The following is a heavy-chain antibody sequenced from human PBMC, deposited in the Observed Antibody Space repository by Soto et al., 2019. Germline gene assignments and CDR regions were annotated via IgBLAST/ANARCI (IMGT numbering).Heavy chain of an antibody. V-gene: IGHV1-69*01. D-gene: IGHD3-10*01. Sequence: QVQLVQSGAEVKKPGSSVKVSCKASGGTFSSYAISWVRQAPGQGLEWMGGIIPIFGTANYAQKFQGRVTITADESTSTAYMELSSLRSEDTAVYYCARVRRSGSYYRQPLDYWGQGTLVTVSS. CDR3: ARVRRSGSYYRQPLDY. CDR2: IIPIFGTA. CDR1: GGTFSSYA. J-gene: IGHJ4*02.